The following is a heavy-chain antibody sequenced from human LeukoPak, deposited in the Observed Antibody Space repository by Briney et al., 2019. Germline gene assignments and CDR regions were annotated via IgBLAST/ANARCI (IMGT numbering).Heavy chain of an antibody. CDR2: IYYSGST. V-gene: IGHV4-39*07. CDR3: ARVGRIAAAGTMGGYFDY. D-gene: IGHD6-13*01. CDR1: GGSISSSSYY. J-gene: IGHJ4*02. Sequence: PSETLSLTCTVSGGSISSSSYYWGWIRQPPGKGLEWIGSIYYSGSTYYNPSLKSRVTISVDTSKNQFSLKLSSVTAADTAVYYCARVGRIAAAGTMGGYFDYWGQGTLVTVSS.